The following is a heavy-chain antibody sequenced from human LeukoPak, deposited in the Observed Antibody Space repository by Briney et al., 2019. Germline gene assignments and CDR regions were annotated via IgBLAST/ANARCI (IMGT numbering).Heavy chain of an antibody. D-gene: IGHD4-17*01. CDR3: ARSPGYGDYGHHDY. CDR2: ISYTDNTI. CDR1: GFTFRRYA. V-gene: IGHV3-48*03. J-gene: IGHJ4*02. Sequence: PAGGSLRLSCAASGFTFRRYAMSWVRQAPGKGLEWVSYISYTDNTIYYADSVKGRFTISRDNAKNSLYLQMNSLRVEDTAVYYCARSPGYGDYGHHDYWGQGTLVTVSS.